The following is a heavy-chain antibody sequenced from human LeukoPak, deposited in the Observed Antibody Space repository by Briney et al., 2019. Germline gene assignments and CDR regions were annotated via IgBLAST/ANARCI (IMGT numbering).Heavy chain of an antibody. V-gene: IGHV3-21*01. CDR1: GFTFSSYA. CDR3: ARGQKAHSDY. Sequence: PGGSLRLSCAASGFTFSSYAMSWVRQAPGKGLEWVSSISSSSSYIYYADSVKGRFTISRDNAKNSLYLQMNSLRAEDTAVYYCARGQKAHSDYWGQGTLVTVSS. CDR2: ISSSSSYI. J-gene: IGHJ4*02.